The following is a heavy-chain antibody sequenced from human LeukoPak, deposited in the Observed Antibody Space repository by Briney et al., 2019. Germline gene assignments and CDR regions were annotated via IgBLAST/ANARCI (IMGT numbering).Heavy chain of an antibody. V-gene: IGHV3-7*01. Sequence: GGSLRLSCAASGFTFSSYWMSWVRQAPGKGLEWVANIKQDGSEEYYVDSVKGRFTISRDNAKNSLYLQMNSLRAEDTAVYYCARTLREYYYDSSGYYGESDYWGQGTLVTVSS. J-gene: IGHJ4*02. CDR1: GFTFSSYW. CDR2: IKQDGSEE. D-gene: IGHD3-22*01. CDR3: ARTLREYYYDSSGYYGESDY.